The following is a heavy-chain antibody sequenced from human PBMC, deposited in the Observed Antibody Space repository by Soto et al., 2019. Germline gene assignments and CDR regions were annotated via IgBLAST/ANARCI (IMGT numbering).Heavy chain of an antibody. Sequence: GGSLRLSCAASGFTFSNYAMHWVRQAPGKGLEWVAVISYDGRNKYYADSVKGRFTISRDNSKNTLYLQMNSLRAEDTAVYYCAKGPPVPIDYWGQGTLVTVSS. CDR1: GFTFSNYA. J-gene: IGHJ4*02. V-gene: IGHV3-30*04. CDR2: ISYDGRNK. CDR3: AKGPPVPIDY. D-gene: IGHD2-2*02.